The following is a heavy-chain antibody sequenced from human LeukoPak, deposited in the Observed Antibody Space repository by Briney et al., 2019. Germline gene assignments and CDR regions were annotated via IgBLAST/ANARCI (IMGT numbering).Heavy chain of an antibody. CDR2: IYYSGST. CDR3: ARHQGGDGYNYYYYYMDV. V-gene: IGHV4-39*01. J-gene: IGHJ6*03. CDR1: GGSISSSSYY. D-gene: IGHD5-24*01. Sequence: SETLSLTCTVSGGSISSSSYYWGWIRQPPGKGLEWIGIIYYSGSTYYRPSLRSRVTISVDTSKSQFSLKLSSVTAADTAVYYCARHQGGDGYNYYYYYMDVWGKGTTVTVSS.